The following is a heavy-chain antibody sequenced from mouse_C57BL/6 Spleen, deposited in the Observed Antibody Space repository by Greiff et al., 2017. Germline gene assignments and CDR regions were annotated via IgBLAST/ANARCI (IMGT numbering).Heavy chain of an antibody. CDR3: ARYGNYGGFAY. D-gene: IGHD2-1*01. Sequence: QVQLQQSGPELVKPGASVKISCKASGYSFTSYYIHWVKQRPGQGLEWIGWIYPGSGNTKYNEKFKGKATLTADTSSSTAYMQLSSLTSEDSAVYYCARYGNYGGFAYWGQGTLVTVSA. J-gene: IGHJ3*01. V-gene: IGHV1-66*01. CDR2: IYPGSGNT. CDR1: GYSFTSYY.